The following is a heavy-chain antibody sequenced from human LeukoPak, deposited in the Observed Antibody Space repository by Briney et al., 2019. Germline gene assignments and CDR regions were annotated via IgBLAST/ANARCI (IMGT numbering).Heavy chain of an antibody. J-gene: IGHJ4*02. CDR2: IWHNGSNK. D-gene: IGHD2-15*01. Sequence: GGSLRLSCAASGFTFSKYGMHWVRQAPGKGLEWVAVIWHNGSNKYYADSVKGRFTPSRDNSKNTLYLQMNSLRAEDTAVYYCARDRGSNDPIDYWGQGTLVTVSS. CDR1: GFTFSKYG. V-gene: IGHV3-33*01. CDR3: ARDRGSNDPIDY.